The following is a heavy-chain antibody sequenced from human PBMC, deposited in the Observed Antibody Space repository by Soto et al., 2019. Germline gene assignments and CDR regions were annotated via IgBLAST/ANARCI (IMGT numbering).Heavy chain of an antibody. Sequence: ETLSLTCTVSGCSSISYYWSWIRQPAGKGLEWIGRIYTSGSTNYNPSLKSRVTMSVDTSKNQFSLKLSSVTAADTAVYYCARVRIAARTGAYGMDVWGQGPTVTVSS. CDR1: GCSSISYY. CDR3: ARVRIAARTGAYGMDV. D-gene: IGHD6-6*01. V-gene: IGHV4-4*07. J-gene: IGHJ6*02. CDR2: IYTSGST.